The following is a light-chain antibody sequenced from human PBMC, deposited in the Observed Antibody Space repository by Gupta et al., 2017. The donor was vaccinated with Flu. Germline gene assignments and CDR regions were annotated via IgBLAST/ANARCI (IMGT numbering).Light chain of an antibody. J-gene: IGLJ2*01. CDR3: PVWDSSTEV. CDR1: NIENRN. CDR2: RDI. Sequence: ALGPTSSITWGGNNIENRNLHWYQQKPGPAPVLVIYRDISRPAGIPERFSGSNSGNTATLTISGAQAGDEADYYCPVWDSSTEVFGGGTKLTVL. V-gene: IGLV3-9*01.